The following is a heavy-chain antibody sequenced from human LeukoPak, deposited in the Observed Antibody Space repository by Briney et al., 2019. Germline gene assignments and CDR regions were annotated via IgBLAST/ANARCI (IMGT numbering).Heavy chain of an antibody. CDR3: ATVGVITMIVVVTLAFDY. Sequence: PSDTLSLTCAVSGYSISSSNWRGWIRQPPGKGLEWIGYIYYSGSTYYNPSLKSRVTMSVDTSKNQFSLKLSSVTAVDTAVYYCATVGVITMIVVVTLAFDYWGQGTLVTVSS. CDR2: IYYSGST. V-gene: IGHV4-28*01. J-gene: IGHJ4*02. CDR1: GYSISSSNW. D-gene: IGHD3-22*01.